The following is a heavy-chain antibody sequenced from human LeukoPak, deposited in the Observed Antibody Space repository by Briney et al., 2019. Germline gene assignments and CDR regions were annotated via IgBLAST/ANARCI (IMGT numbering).Heavy chain of an antibody. J-gene: IGHJ4*02. CDR2: VYYSGST. CDR3: ARGPRYNWNDGSDY. V-gene: IGHV4-39*01. Sequence: SETLSLTCTVSGGSISSSGYYWGWIRQPPGKGLESIGIVYYSGSTYYNPSLKSRVTISVDTSKNQFSLKLRSMTAADTAVYYCARGPRYNWNDGSDYWGQGTLVTVSS. D-gene: IGHD1-1*01. CDR1: GGSISSSGYY.